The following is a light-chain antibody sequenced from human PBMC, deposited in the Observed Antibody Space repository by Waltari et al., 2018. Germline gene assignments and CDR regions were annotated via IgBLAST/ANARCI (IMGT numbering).Light chain of an antibody. Sequence: QSVLTQPPSVSGAPGQRVTISCTGSSSNIGAGYDVHWYQQLPATAPKLLIHGNSNRPSGVPDRFSGSKSGTSASLAITGLQAEDEADYYCQSYDSSLSGPRVFGGETKLTVL. CDR3: QSYDSSLSGPRV. CDR1: SSNIGAGYD. V-gene: IGLV1-40*01. J-gene: IGLJ3*02. CDR2: GNS.